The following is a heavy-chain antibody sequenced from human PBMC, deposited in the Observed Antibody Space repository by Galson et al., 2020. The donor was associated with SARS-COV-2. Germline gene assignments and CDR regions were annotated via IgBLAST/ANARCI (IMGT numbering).Heavy chain of an antibody. V-gene: IGHV4-31*03. J-gene: IGHJ1*01. CDR1: GGSISSGGYY. CDR2: IFHSATT. D-gene: IGHD1-26*01. Sequence: ASETLSLTCTVSGGSISSGGYYWSWIRQHPGKGLEWIGYIFHSATTYYNPSLKSRVSISVDTSRNQFFLTLTSVTAADTAVYYCARETIVGPTRRYFQRWGQGTLVTVSS. CDR3: ARETIVGPTRRYFQR.